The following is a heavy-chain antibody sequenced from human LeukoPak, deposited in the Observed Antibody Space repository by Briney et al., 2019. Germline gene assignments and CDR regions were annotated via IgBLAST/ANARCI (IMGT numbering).Heavy chain of an antibody. Sequence: PGGSLGLSCSASGFTISIYAMHWARQAPGKGLEWVSVISGSGGNTYYADSVKGRFTISRDNSKDTLFLQMNSLRAEDTAVYYCAKVTSWSFTWGQGTLVTVSS. CDR2: ISGSGGNT. CDR1: GFTISIYA. J-gene: IGHJ5*02. V-gene: IGHV3-23*01. D-gene: IGHD2-2*01. CDR3: AKVTSWSFT.